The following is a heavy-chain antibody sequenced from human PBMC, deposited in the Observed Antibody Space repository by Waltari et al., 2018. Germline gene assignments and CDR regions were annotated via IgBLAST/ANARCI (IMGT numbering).Heavy chain of an antibody. CDR2: IYTSGST. CDR1: GGSISSGSYY. D-gene: IGHD6-19*01. Sequence: QVQLQESGPGLVKPSQTLSLTCTVSGGSISSGSYYWSWIRQPAGKGLEWIGYIYTSGSTNYNPSRKSRVTISVDTSKNQFSLKRSSVTAADTAVYYCAREYLAVAGTNYYYYMDVWGKGTTVTVSS. CDR3: AREYLAVAGTNYYYYMDV. V-gene: IGHV4-61*09. J-gene: IGHJ6*03.